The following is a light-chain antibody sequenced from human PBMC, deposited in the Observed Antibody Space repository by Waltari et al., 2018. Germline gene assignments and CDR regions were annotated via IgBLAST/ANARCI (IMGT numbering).Light chain of an antibody. CDR3: QQSNTYPWG. Sequence: DIQMTQSPSTLSASVGDAVTITCRASQSIGDSLAWYQQNPGRAPKLLIYKASSLESGVPSRFSGSGSGTEFTLTITSLQPDDFATYYCQQSNTYPWGFGQGTKVDIK. J-gene: IGKJ1*01. CDR2: KAS. V-gene: IGKV1-5*03. CDR1: QSIGDS.